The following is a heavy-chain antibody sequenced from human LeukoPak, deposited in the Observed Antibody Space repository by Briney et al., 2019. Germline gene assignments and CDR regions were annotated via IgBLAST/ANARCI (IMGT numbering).Heavy chain of an antibody. Sequence: GASVKVSCKASGYTFTSYDINWVRQATGQGLEWMGWMNPNSGNTGYAQKFQGRVTMTRNTSISTAYMELSSLGSEDTAVYYCARATWCSSTSCGWFDPWGQGTLVTVSS. J-gene: IGHJ5*02. V-gene: IGHV1-8*01. CDR2: MNPNSGNT. D-gene: IGHD2-2*01. CDR3: ARATWCSSTSCGWFDP. CDR1: GYTFTSYD.